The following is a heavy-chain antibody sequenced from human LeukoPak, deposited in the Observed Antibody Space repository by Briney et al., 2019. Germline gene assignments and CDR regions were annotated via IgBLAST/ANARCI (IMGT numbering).Heavy chain of an antibody. CDR3: ASLSGWYSFDY. D-gene: IGHD6-19*01. CDR2: IYYSGST. Sequence: SETLSLTCTVSGGSISSNSYYWGWIRQPPGKGLEWIGSIYYSGSTYYNPSLKSRVTISVDTSKNQFSLKLSSVTAADTAVYYCASLSGWYSFDYWGQGTLVTVSS. J-gene: IGHJ4*02. CDR1: GGSISSNSYY. V-gene: IGHV4-39*01.